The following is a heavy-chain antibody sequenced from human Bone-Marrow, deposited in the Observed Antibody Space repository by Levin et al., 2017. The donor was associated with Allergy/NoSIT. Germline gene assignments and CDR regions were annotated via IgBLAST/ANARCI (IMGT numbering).Heavy chain of an antibody. Sequence: VASVKVSCKASGGSIVSNSITWVRQAPGQGLEWMAGVIPVFGTPDYAQKFQDRVTISANKSTNAAYMELTSLRSDDTAVYYCARGSMASSYYNLDVWGQGTTVTVSS. CDR1: GGSIVSNS. D-gene: IGHD2/OR15-2a*01. V-gene: IGHV1-69*06. J-gene: IGHJ6*02. CDR3: ARGSMASSYYNLDV. CDR2: VIPVFGTP.